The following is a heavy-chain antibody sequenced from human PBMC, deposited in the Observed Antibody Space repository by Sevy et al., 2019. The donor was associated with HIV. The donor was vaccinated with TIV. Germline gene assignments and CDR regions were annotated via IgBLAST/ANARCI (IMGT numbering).Heavy chain of an antibody. D-gene: IGHD7-27*01. Sequence: ASVKVSCKASGDTFSTYGLSWVRQAPGQWLEWMGGIIPIFGTPNYAQKFQGRVTITADESASTAYMELSSLRSEDTALYYCAREEGVATTGDHDAFDIWGHGTLVTVSS. J-gene: IGHJ3*02. CDR3: AREEGVATTGDHDAFDI. CDR2: IIPIFGTP. CDR1: GDTFSTYG. V-gene: IGHV1-69*13.